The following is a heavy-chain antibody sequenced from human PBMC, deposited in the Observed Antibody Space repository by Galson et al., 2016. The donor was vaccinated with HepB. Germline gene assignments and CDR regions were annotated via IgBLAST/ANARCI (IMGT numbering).Heavy chain of an antibody. CDR3: AKEGASAASSIDS. J-gene: IGHJ4*02. CDR1: GLPLSDAT. Sequence: SLRLSCAVSGLPLSDATMNWVRQAPGKGLEWVSGFNGGGGDTNYADSVKGRFTVSRDNSKSMLFLNMNSLRVEDTATYFCAKEGASAASSIDSWGQGTLVTVSS. CDR2: FNGGGGDT. D-gene: IGHD4/OR15-4a*01. V-gene: IGHV3-23*01.